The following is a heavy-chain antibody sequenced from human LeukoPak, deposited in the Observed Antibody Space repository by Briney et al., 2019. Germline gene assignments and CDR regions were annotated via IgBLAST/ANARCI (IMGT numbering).Heavy chain of an antibody. Sequence: ASVKVSCKASGYTFTGYYMHWVRQAPGQGLEWMGWINPNSGGTNYAQKFQGRVTMTRDTSISTAYMELSRLRSDDTAVYYCARDGDSSSSVMYYYYYYYMDVWGKGTTVTVSS. D-gene: IGHD6-6*01. CDR3: ARDGDSSSSVMYYYYYYYMDV. CDR1: GYTFTGYY. J-gene: IGHJ6*03. CDR2: INPNSGGT. V-gene: IGHV1-2*02.